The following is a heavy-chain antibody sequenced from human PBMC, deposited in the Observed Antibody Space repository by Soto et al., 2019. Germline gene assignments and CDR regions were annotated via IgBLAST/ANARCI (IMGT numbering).Heavy chain of an antibody. CDR1: GGTFSSYA. Sequence: ASVKVSCKASGGTFSSYAISWVRQAPGQGLEWMGGIIPIFGTANYAQKFQGRVTITADESTSTAYMELSSLRSEDTAVYYCARLKSQWELTYFDYWGQGTLVTVSS. D-gene: IGHD1-26*01. V-gene: IGHV1-69*13. CDR2: IIPIFGTA. CDR3: ARLKSQWELTYFDY. J-gene: IGHJ4*02.